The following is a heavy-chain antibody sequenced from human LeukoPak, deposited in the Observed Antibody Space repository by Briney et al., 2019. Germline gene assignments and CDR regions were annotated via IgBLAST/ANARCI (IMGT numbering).Heavy chain of an antibody. CDR2: IYYSGST. CDR3: ARVTYDILTGPIGPVDY. D-gene: IGHD3-9*01. CDR1: GGSVSSYY. J-gene: IGHJ4*02. V-gene: IGHV4-59*02. Sequence: SETLSLTCTVSGGSVSSYYWSWIRQPPGKGLEWIGYIYYSGSTNYNPSLKSRVTISVDTSNNQFSLKLSSVTAADTAVYYCARVTYDILTGPIGPVDYWGQGTLVTVSS.